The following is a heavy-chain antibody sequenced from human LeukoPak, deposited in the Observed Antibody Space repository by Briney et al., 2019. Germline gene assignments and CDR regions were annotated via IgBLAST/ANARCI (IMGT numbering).Heavy chain of an antibody. CDR2: IIPIFGTA. V-gene: IGHV1-69*13. D-gene: IGHD3-3*01. Sequence: SVKVSCKASGGTFSSYAISWVRQAPGQGLEWMGGIIPIFGTANYAQKFQGRVTITADESTSTAYMELSSLRSEDTAVYYCARGSSSYDFWSGYSYTDAFDIWGQGTMVTVSS. J-gene: IGHJ3*02. CDR3: ARGSSSYDFWSGYSYTDAFDI. CDR1: GGTFSSYA.